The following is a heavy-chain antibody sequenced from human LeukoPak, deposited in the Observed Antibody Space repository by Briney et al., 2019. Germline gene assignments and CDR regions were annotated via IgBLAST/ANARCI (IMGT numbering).Heavy chain of an antibody. J-gene: IGHJ4*02. CDR2: ISWNSGSI. D-gene: IGHD2-8*01. CDR1: GYTFGDYA. V-gene: IGHV3-9*01. CDR3: AKGGSIQYRYFDY. Sequence: GRSLRLSCAASGYTFGDYAMHRVRQAPGKGLEWVSGISWNSGSIGYADSVKGRFTISRDNAKNSLYLQMNSLRAEDTALYYCAKGGSIQYRYFDYWGQGTLVTVSS.